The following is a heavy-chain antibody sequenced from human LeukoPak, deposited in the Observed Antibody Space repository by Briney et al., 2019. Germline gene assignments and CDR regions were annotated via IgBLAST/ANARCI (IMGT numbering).Heavy chain of an antibody. CDR1: GGTFSSYA. J-gene: IGHJ4*02. CDR3: ARGAIFGVVPDY. CDR2: IIPIFGTA. V-gene: IGHV1-69*05. Sequence: ASVKVSCKASGGTFSSYAISWVRQAPGQWLEWMGGIIPIFGTANYAQKFQGRVTITTNESTSTAYMELSSLRSEDTAVYYCARGAIFGVVPDYWGQGTLVTVSS. D-gene: IGHD3-3*01.